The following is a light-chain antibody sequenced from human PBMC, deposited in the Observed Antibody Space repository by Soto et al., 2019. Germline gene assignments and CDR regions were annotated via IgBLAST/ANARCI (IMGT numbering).Light chain of an antibody. CDR1: QSVNKY. J-gene: IGKJ4*01. CDR3: QQSFTTPLS. CDR2: AAF. V-gene: IGKV1-39*01. Sequence: DIQMTQSPPSLSASVGDRVTLSCRASQSVNKYLNWYQQKPGNVPALLIYAAFSLQGGVPSRFTGSGFGTNFTFTISNLQPEDFATYYCQQSFTTPLSFGGGTKVDIK.